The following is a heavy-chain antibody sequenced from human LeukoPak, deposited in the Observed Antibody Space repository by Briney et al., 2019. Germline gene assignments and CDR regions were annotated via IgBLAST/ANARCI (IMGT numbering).Heavy chain of an antibody. V-gene: IGHV4-34*01. CDR2: INHSGST. CDR1: GGSFSGYY. Sequence: SETLSLTCAVYGGSFSGYYWSWIRQPPGKGLEWIGEINHSGSTNYNPSLKSRVTISVDRSKNQFSLKLSSVTAADTAVYYCAREYSSSSVGAFDIWGQGTMVTVSS. D-gene: IGHD6-6*01. J-gene: IGHJ3*02. CDR3: AREYSSSSVGAFDI.